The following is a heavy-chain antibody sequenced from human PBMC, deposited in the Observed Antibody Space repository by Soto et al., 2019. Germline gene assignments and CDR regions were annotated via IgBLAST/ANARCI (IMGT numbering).Heavy chain of an antibody. CDR1: GGSISSYY. CDR3: ARGEGYCSGGSCYPPYLDV. J-gene: IGHJ6*04. Sequence: SETLSLTCTVSGGSISSYYWSWIRQPPGKGLEWIGYIYYSGSTNYNPSLKSRVTISVETAKNQFSLKLSSVTAADTAVYYCARGEGYCSGGSCYPPYLDVWGKGTKVTVSS. V-gene: IGHV4-59*01. CDR2: IYYSGST. D-gene: IGHD2-15*01.